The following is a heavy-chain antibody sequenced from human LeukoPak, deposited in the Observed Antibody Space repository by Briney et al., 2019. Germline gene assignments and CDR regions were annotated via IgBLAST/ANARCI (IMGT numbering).Heavy chain of an antibody. CDR2: NDPSDSYT. D-gene: IGHD4-23*01. CDR1: GYSFTNYW. Sequence: GSLKISCKGSGYSFTNYWISWVRQMPGKGLEWMGRNDPSDSYTNYSPSFQGHVTISADKSISTAYLQWSSLKASDTAMYYCARWVRDFDYWGQGTLVTVSS. CDR3: ARWVRDFDY. V-gene: IGHV5-10-1*01. J-gene: IGHJ4*02.